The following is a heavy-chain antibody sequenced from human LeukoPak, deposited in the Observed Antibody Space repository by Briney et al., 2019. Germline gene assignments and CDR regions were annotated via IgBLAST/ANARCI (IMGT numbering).Heavy chain of an antibody. V-gene: IGHV4-39*02. CDR3: ARLRDYGNLFFYFYIDV. J-gene: IGHJ6*03. Sequence: SETLSHICSVSGVSTGSQNFYWAWIRQPPGKGLEWIGNIYHTGSAYYSAALKSRVTISIDTSKDNFSLRLTSLTAADTAVYYCARLRDYGNLFFYFYIDVWGKGATVTVSS. CDR2: IYHTGSA. CDR1: GVSTGSQNFY. D-gene: IGHD4-17*01.